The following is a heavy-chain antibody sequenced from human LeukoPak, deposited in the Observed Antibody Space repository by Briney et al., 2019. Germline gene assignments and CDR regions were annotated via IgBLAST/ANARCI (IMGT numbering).Heavy chain of an antibody. CDR3: ARDVNYAFDY. J-gene: IGHJ4*02. CDR1: GYSFTGSG. Sequence: GASVKVSCKPSGYSFTGSGISWVRQAPGQGLEWMAWISANSGNTNYAQNFQDRVTLTTDTSTSTAYMELRSLRSDDTAVYYCARDVNYAFDYWGQGTLVTVSS. D-gene: IGHD3-16*01. CDR2: ISANSGNT. V-gene: IGHV1-18*01.